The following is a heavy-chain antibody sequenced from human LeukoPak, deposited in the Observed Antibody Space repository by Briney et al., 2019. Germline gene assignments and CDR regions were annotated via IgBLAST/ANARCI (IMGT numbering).Heavy chain of an antibody. Sequence: GGSLRLSCAASGFTVSSNYMSWVRQAPGKGREWVSVIYSGGSTHYADSVKGRFTISRDNSKNTLYLQMNSLRAEDTAVYYCAKASSGWHLNWFDPWGQGTLVTVSS. CDR2: IYSGGST. V-gene: IGHV3-66*01. CDR1: GFTVSSNY. D-gene: IGHD6-19*01. J-gene: IGHJ5*02. CDR3: AKASSGWHLNWFDP.